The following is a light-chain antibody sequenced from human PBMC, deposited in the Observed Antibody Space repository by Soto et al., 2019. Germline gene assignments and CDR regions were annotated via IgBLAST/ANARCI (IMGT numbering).Light chain of an antibody. CDR2: SNN. Sequence: QSVLTQPPSASGTPGQRVTISCSGSISNIGSNTVNWYQQLPGTAPKLLIYSNNRRPSGVPDRFSGSKSGTSASLAISGLQSEDEADYYCCSYTSSSTYVFGTGTKLTVL. J-gene: IGLJ1*01. V-gene: IGLV1-44*01. CDR1: ISNIGSNT. CDR3: CSYTSSSTYV.